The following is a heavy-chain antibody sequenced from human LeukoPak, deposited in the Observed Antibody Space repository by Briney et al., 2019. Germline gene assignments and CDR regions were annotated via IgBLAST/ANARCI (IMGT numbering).Heavy chain of an antibody. CDR2: FDPEDGET. CDR3: ATGELPYYYYGMDV. V-gene: IGHV1-24*01. Sequence: GASVKVSCKVSGYTLTELSMHWVRQAPGKGLEWVGGFDPEDGETIYAQKFQGRVTMTEDTSTDTAYMELSSLRSEDTAVYYCATGELPYYYYGMDVWGQGTTVTVSS. CDR1: GYTLTELS. D-gene: IGHD1-26*01. J-gene: IGHJ6*02.